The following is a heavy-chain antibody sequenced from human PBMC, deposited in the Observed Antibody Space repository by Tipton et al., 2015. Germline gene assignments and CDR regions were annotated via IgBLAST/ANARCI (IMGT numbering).Heavy chain of an antibody. CDR2: ISSSGSYT. J-gene: IGHJ4*02. Sequence: SLRLSCAASGFIFSDYYMTWIRQAPGKGLEWIPFISSSGSYTNHADSVKGRFTISRDNAQNSLYLQMNSLRVEDTAVYYCRRVGGYYYDTSGSSSTYWGQGTLVTVSS. CDR3: RRVGGYYYDTSGSSSTY. D-gene: IGHD3-22*01. V-gene: IGHV3-11*06. CDR1: GFIFSDYY.